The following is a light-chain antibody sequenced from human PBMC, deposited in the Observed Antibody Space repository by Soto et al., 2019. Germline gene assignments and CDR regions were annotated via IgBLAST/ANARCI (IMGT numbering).Light chain of an antibody. CDR3: QQYNNWPPIT. J-gene: IGKJ5*01. CDR2: DAS. V-gene: IGKV3-11*01. Sequence: EIVLTQAPSNLSLSRFERPNLSYRASQSVSSYLAWYQQKPGQAPRLLIYDASNRATGIPARFSGSGSGTDFTLTISSLEPEDFAVYYCQQYNNWPPITFGQGTRPEIK. CDR1: QSVSSY.